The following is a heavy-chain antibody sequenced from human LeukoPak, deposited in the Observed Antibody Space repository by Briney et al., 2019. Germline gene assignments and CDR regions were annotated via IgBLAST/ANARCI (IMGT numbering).Heavy chain of an antibody. CDR3: ASDPKAAAGTVHWFDP. CDR2: IYTSGST. Sequence: SETLSLTCTVSGGSISSYYWSWIRQPAGKGLEWIGRIYTSGSTNYNPSLKSRVTISVDKSKNQFSLKLSSVTAADTAVYYCASDPKAAAGTVHWFDPWGQGTLVTVSS. V-gene: IGHV4-4*07. CDR1: GGSISSYY. J-gene: IGHJ5*02. D-gene: IGHD6-13*01.